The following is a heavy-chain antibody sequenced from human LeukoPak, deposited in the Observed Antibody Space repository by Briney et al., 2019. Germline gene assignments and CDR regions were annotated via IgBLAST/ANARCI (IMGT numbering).Heavy chain of an antibody. D-gene: IGHD1-26*01. CDR3: ASLKARGGRGWFDP. J-gene: IGHJ5*02. CDR2: IYYSGST. CDR1: GGSISSYY. V-gene: IGHV4-59*08. Sequence: PSETLSLTCTVSGGSISSYYWSWIRQPPGKGLEWIGYIYYSGSTNYNPSLKSRVTISVDTSKNQFSLKLSSVTAADTAVYYCASLKARGGRGWFDPWGQGTLVTVSS.